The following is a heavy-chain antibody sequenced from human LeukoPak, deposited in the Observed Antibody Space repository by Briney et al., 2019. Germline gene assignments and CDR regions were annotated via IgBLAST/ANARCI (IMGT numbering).Heavy chain of an antibody. D-gene: IGHD1-1*01. CDR2: IGTASDT. Sequence: GGSLRLSGAASGFTFSSFDMHWVRQPTGQGLEWVSTIGTASDTYYPGSVEGRFTLSRDNAKNSLYLQMNSLTAGDTAVYYCARGPPRGKYYYMDVWGKGATVTVSS. J-gene: IGHJ6*03. CDR1: GFTFSSFD. V-gene: IGHV3-13*01. CDR3: ARGPPRGKYYYMDV.